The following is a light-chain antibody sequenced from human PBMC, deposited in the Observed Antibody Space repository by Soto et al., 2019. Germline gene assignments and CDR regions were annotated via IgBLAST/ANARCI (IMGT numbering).Light chain of an antibody. CDR2: GAS. CDR3: QQYGRSPPFT. CDR1: QTVSSTY. J-gene: IGKJ2*01. V-gene: IGKV3-20*01. Sequence: EIVLTQSPGTLSLSPGERATLSCRASQTVSSTYIAWYQQSPGQPPRLLIYGASSRATGIPDRFSGSGSGTDFTLTISRLEPEVFAVYFCQQYGRSPPFTFGQGTKVEIK.